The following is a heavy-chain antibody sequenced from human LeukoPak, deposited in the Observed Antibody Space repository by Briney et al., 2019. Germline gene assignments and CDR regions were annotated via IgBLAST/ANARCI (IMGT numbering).Heavy chain of an antibody. Sequence: SETLSLTCAVYGGSFSGYYWSWIRQPPGKGLEWTGEINHSGSTNYNPSLKSRVTISVDTSKNQFSLKLSSVTAADTAVYYCARGRRVSYYDFWSGYYGAFDIWGQGTMVTVSS. CDR3: ARGRRVSYYDFWSGYYGAFDI. CDR1: GGSFSGYY. J-gene: IGHJ3*02. D-gene: IGHD3-3*01. V-gene: IGHV4-34*01. CDR2: INHSGST.